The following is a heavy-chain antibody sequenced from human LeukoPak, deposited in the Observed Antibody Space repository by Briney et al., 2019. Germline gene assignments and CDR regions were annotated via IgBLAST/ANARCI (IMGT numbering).Heavy chain of an antibody. D-gene: IGHD3-16*01. CDR3: ARETSQKGAHYMDV. V-gene: IGHV4-59*01. CDR2: IYYSGST. Sequence: SETLSLTCTVSGASISSYYWSWIRQPPGKGLEWIGYIYYSGSTNYNPSLKSRVTISVDTSKNQFSLKLSSVTAADTAVYYCARETSQKGAHYMDVWGKGTTITISS. CDR1: GASISSYY. J-gene: IGHJ6*03.